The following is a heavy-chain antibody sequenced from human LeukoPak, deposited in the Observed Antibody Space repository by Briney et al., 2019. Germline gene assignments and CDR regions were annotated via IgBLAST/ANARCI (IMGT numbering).Heavy chain of an antibody. CDR2: IYYSGST. D-gene: IGHD5-24*01. V-gene: IGHV4-59*01. Sequence: PSETLSLTCTVSGGSISSYYWSWIRQPPGKGLEWIGYIYYSGSTNYNPSLKSRVTISVDTSKNQFSLKLSSVTAAGTAVYYCARGHVPSGWLQSPLFDYWGQGTLVTVSS. J-gene: IGHJ4*02. CDR3: ARGHVPSGWLQSPLFDY. CDR1: GGSISSYY.